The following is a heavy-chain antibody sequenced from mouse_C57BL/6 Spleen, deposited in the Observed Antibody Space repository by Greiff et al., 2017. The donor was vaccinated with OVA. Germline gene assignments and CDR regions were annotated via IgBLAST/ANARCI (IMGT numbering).Heavy chain of an antibody. V-gene: IGHV1-7*01. CDR3: AVYGSSWGY. D-gene: IGHD1-1*01. J-gene: IGHJ2*01. CDR2: INPSSGYT. CDR1: GYTFTSYW. Sequence: QVQLQQSGAELAKPGASVKLSCKASGYTFTSYWMHWVKQRPGQGLEWIGYINPSSGYTKYNQKFKDKATLTAVKSSSTAYMQLSSLTYEDSAVYYCAVYGSSWGYWGQGTTLTVSS.